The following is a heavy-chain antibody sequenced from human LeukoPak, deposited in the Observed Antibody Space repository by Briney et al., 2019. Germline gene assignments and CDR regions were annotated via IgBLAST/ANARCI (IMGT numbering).Heavy chain of an antibody. CDR1: GFTFSSYS. J-gene: IGHJ5*02. D-gene: IGHD6-13*01. CDR3: ARNSYSDSWYAGWFDP. CDR2: ISSSSSYI. Sequence: GGSLRLSCAASGFTFSSYSMNWVRQAPGKGLEWASSISSSSSYIYYADSVKGRFTISRDNAKNSLYLQMNSLRAEDTAVYYCARNSYSDSWYAGWFDPWGQGTLVTVSS. V-gene: IGHV3-21*01.